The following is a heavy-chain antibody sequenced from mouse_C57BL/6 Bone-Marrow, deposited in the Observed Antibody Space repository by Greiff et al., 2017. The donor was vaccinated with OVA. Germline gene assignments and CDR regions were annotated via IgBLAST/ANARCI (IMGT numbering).Heavy chain of an antibody. V-gene: IGHV1-59*01. J-gene: IGHJ2*01. D-gene: IGHD1-1*01. CDR3: ARLLRFDY. CDR1: GYTFTSYW. Sequence: QVQLQQPGAELVRPGTSVKLPCKASGYTFTSYWMHWVKQRPGQGLEWIGVIDPSDSYTNYNQKFKGKATLTVDTSSSTAYMQLSSLTSEDSAVYYCARLLRFDYWGQGTTLTVSS. CDR2: IDPSDSYT.